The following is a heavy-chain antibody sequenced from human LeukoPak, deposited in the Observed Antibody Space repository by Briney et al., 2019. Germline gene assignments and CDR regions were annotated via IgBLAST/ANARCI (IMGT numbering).Heavy chain of an antibody. V-gene: IGHV4-39*01. CDR2: IYYSGGT. D-gene: IGHD3-22*01. Sequence: WETLSLTCTVSGGSISSSSYYWGWIRQPPGKGLEWIGSIYYSGGTYYNPSLESRVTIFVDTSKKQFSLKLSSVTAADTAVYYCARQDYYHGSGSFDYWGQGTLVTVSS. CDR3: ARQDYYHGSGSFDY. CDR1: GGSISSSSYY. J-gene: IGHJ4*02.